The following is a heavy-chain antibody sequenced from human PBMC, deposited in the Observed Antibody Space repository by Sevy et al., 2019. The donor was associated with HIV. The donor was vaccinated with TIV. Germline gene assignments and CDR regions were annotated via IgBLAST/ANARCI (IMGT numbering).Heavy chain of an antibody. CDR2: IYYSGNT. V-gene: IGHV4-39*01. Sequence: SETLSLTCTISGGSIGSSYYWGWVRQRPGKGLELIGTIYYSGNTDYNPSLKSRVTISVDRSKNQVSLKLSSVTAADTAVYYCAKTETVYYYRMDVWGQGTSVTVSS. CDR1: GGSIGSSYY. J-gene: IGHJ6*02. D-gene: IGHD1-1*01. CDR3: AKTETVYYYRMDV.